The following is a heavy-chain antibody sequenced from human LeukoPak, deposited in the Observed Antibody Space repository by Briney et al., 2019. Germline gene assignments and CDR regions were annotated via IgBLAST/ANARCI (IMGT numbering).Heavy chain of an antibody. J-gene: IGHJ4*02. CDR2: ISSGRGYI. Sequence: PGGSLRLSCAASGFTFSSYEMNWVRQAPGKGLEWVSSISSGRGYIYYADSVKGRFIISRDNAKNSLYLQMNSLRAEDTAVYYCARGYGDYGKYYFDSWGQGTLVTVSS. CDR3: ARGYGDYGKYYFDS. CDR1: GFTFSSYE. D-gene: IGHD4-17*01. V-gene: IGHV3-21*01.